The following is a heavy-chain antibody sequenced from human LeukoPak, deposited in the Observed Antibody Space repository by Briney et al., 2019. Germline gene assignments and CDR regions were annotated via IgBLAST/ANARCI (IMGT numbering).Heavy chain of an antibody. CDR3: AKDYASIAAAGDSNGWFDP. CDR1: GFTFSSYG. V-gene: IGHV3-30*02. CDR2: IRYDGSNK. Sequence: PGGTLRLSCAASGFTFSSYGMHWVRQAPGKGLEWVAFIRYDGSNKYYADSVKGRFTISRDNSKNTLYLQMNSLRAEDTAVYYCAKDYASIAAAGDSNGWFDPWGQGTLVTVSS. J-gene: IGHJ5*02. D-gene: IGHD6-13*01.